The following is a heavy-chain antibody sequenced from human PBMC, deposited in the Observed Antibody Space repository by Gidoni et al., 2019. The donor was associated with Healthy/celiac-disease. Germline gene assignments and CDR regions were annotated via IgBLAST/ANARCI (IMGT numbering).Heavy chain of an antibody. V-gene: IGHV3-30-3*01. Sequence: QVQLVESGGGVVQPGRSLRLSCAASGFTFSSYAMHGVRQAPGKGLEWVAVISYDGSNKYYADSVKGRFTISRDNSKNTLYLQMNSLRAEDTAVYYCARDSDLRYFDWLFLWYFDLWGRGTLVTVSS. CDR3: ARDSDLRYFDWLFLWYFDL. CDR2: ISYDGSNK. CDR1: GFTFSSYA. D-gene: IGHD3-9*01. J-gene: IGHJ2*01.